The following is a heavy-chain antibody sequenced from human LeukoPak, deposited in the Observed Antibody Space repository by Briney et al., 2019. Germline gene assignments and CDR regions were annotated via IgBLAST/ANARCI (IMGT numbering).Heavy chain of an antibody. V-gene: IGHV3-9*01. CDR1: GFTFDDYA. Sequence: PGGSLRLSCAASGFTFDDYAMHWVRQAPGKGLEWVSGISWNSGSIGYADSVKGRFTISRDNAKNSLYLQMNSLRAEDTALYYCAKDINVVVVAATNYFDYWGQGTLVTVSS. J-gene: IGHJ4*02. D-gene: IGHD2-15*01. CDR2: ISWNSGSI. CDR3: AKDINVVVVAATNYFDY.